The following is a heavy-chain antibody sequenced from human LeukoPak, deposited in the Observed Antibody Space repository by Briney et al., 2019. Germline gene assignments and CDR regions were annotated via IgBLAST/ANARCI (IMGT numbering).Heavy chain of an antibody. CDR2: IKEDESEK. J-gene: IGHJ4*02. CDR3: GRDQGGVGY. Sequence: GGSLRLSCAASGFNFNNYWMSWVRQAPGKGLEWVANIKEDESEKDYVDSVKGRFTISRDNAKNSLYLQMNSLRAEDTAVYYCGRDQGGVGYWGQGTLVTVSS. D-gene: IGHD3-16*01. CDR1: GFNFNNYW. V-gene: IGHV3-7*01.